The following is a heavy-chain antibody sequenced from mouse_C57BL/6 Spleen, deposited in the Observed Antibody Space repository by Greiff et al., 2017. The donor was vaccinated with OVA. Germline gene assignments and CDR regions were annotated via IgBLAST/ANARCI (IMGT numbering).Heavy chain of an antibody. J-gene: IGHJ4*01. CDR2: ISSGSSTI. D-gene: IGHD2-1*01. Sequence: DVMLVESGGGLVKPGGSLKLSCAASGFTFSDYGMHWVRQAPEKGLEWVAYISSGSSTIYYADTVKGRFTISRDNAKNTLFLQMTSLRSEDTAMYYCAIYYGNDYAMDYWGQGTSVTVSS. CDR3: AIYYGNDYAMDY. V-gene: IGHV5-17*01. CDR1: GFTFSDYG.